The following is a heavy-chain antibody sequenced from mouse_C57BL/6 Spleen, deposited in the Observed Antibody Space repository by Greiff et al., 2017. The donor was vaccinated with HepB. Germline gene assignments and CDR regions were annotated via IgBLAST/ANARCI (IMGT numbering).Heavy chain of an antibody. CDR1: GFNIKDDY. CDR2: IDPENGDT. V-gene: IGHV14-4*01. Sequence: VQLQQSGAELVRPGASVKLSCTASGFNIKDDYMHWVKQRPEQGLEWIGWIDPENGDTEYASKFQGKATITADTSSNTAYLQLSSLTSEDTAVYYCTTDGSSDVGYWGQGTTLTVAS. J-gene: IGHJ2*01. D-gene: IGHD1-1*01. CDR3: TTDGSSDVGY.